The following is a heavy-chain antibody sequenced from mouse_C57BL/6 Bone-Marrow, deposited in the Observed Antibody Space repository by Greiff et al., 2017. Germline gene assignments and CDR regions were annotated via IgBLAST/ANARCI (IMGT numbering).Heavy chain of an antibody. CDR1: GYTFTDYN. D-gene: IGHD1-1*01. CDR3: AKGYYYGGSYEYFDG. J-gene: IGHJ1*03. Sequence: EVQLQQSGPELVKPGASVKMSCKASGYTFTDYNMHWVKQSHGKSLEWIGYINPNNGGTSYNQKFKGKATLTVNKSSSTAYMELRSLTSEDSAVYYCAKGYYYGGSYEYFDGWGTGTTVTVSS. V-gene: IGHV1-22*01. CDR2: INPNNGGT.